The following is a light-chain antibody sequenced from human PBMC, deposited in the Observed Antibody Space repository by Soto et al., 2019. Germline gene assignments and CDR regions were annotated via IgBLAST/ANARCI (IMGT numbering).Light chain of an antibody. CDR2: KGT. J-gene: IGLJ1*01. V-gene: IGLV2-23*01. CDR1: SDDFGAYNS. CDR3: CSSAPESTYV. Sequence: QSALAQPASVSGSPGQSITTPCTGTSDDFGAYNSVSWYQQLPHKAPQVILYKGTQRPSGVSSRFSGSTSGNAASLTISGLQADDEADYFCCSSAPESTYVFGTGTKVTVL.